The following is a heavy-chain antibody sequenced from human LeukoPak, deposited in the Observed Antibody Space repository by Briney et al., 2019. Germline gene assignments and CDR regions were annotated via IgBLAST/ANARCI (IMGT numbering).Heavy chain of an antibody. CDR1: GDSMRNYY. Sequence: ASETLSLTCSVSGDSMRNYYRSWIQQPPGKGLEWIGDIYYSGSTNYNPSLKSRVTISVDTSKDQFSLKLTSVTATDTAMYYCARDGRGFLRFDYWGQGTLVTVSS. D-gene: IGHD1-26*01. J-gene: IGHJ4*02. CDR3: ARDGRGFLRFDY. V-gene: IGHV4-59*01. CDR2: IYYSGST.